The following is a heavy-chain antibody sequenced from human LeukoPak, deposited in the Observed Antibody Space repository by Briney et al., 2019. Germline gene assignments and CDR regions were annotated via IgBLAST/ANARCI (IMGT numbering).Heavy chain of an antibody. Sequence: GGSLRLSCAASGFTFSSYGMHWVRQAPGKGLEWVAVISYDGSNKYYADSVKGRFTISRDNSKNTLYLQMNSLRAEDTAVYYCXXXRENYFDYWGQGTLVTVSX. CDR1: GFTFSSYG. V-gene: IGHV3-30*03. CDR3: XXXRENYFDY. J-gene: IGHJ4*02. D-gene: IGHD3-16*02. CDR2: ISYDGSNK.